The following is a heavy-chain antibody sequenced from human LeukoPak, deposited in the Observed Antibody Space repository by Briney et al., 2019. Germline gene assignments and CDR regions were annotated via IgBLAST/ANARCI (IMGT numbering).Heavy chain of an antibody. V-gene: IGHV4-39*01. J-gene: IGHJ4*02. Sequence: PSETLSLTCTVSGGSISSSSYYWGWIRQPPGKGLEWIGSIYYSGSTYNNPSLKSRVTISVDTSKNQFSLKLSSVTAADTAVYYCARQWFGELGSDYWGQGTLVTVSS. CDR3: ARQWFGELGSDY. CDR2: IYYSGST. CDR1: GGSISSSSYY. D-gene: IGHD3-10*01.